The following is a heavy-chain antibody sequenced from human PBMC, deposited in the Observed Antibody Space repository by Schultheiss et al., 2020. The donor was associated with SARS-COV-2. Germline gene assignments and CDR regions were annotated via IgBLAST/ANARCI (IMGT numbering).Heavy chain of an antibody. D-gene: IGHD5-12*01. CDR3: AKDKGNVAYIFDY. CDR2: ITSSGSTK. Sequence: AGSLRLSCAASGFTFSSYAMHWVRQAPGKGLEWVADITSSGSTKYYADSVKGRFTISRDNAKNSLYLQMNSLRAEDTAVYYCAKDKGNVAYIFDYWGQGTQVTVSS. CDR1: GFTFSSYA. V-gene: IGHV3-48*04. J-gene: IGHJ4*02.